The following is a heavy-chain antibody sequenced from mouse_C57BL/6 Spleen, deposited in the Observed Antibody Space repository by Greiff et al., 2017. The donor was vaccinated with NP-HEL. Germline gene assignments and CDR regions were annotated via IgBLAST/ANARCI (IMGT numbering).Heavy chain of an antibody. CDR2: INPSSGYT. J-gene: IGHJ1*03. V-gene: IGHV1-4*01. Sequence: VQLQQSGAELARPGASVKMSCKASGYTFTSYTMHWVKQRPGQGLEWIGYINPSSGYTKYSQKFKDKATLTADKSSSTAYMQLSSLTSEDSAVYYCARGITTVVAGYFDVWGTGTTVTVSS. CDR3: ARGITTVVAGYFDV. CDR1: GYTFTSYT. D-gene: IGHD1-1*01.